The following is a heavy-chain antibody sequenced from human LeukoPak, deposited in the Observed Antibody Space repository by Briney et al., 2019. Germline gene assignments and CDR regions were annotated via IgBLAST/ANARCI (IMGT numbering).Heavy chain of an antibody. CDR1: GFTFSSYA. J-gene: IGHJ6*03. Sequence: GRSLRLSCAASGFTFSSYAMDWVRPAPGKGLEWVAVISYDGSNKYYADSVKGRFTIPRDNPKNTLYLQMNSLRAEDTAVYYCARDAQYQLLYYYIDVWGKGTTVTVSS. CDR2: ISYDGSNK. CDR3: ARDAQYQLLYYYIDV. D-gene: IGHD2-2*01. V-gene: IGHV3-30*01.